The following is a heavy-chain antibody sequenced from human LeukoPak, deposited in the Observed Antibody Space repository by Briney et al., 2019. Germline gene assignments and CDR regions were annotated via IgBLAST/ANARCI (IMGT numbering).Heavy chain of an antibody. CDR1: GFTFGEYA. CDR3: TRDVPYGGSSGDFDY. V-gene: IGHV3-49*04. Sequence: GGSLRLSCTASGFTFGEYAMSWVRQAPGKGLEWVGFIRGKPYGGTTEYAASVKGRFTISRDDSESIAYLQMNSLKTEDTAVYYCTRDVPYGGSSGDFDYWGQGTLVTVSS. D-gene: IGHD4-23*01. CDR2: IRGKPYGGTT. J-gene: IGHJ4*02.